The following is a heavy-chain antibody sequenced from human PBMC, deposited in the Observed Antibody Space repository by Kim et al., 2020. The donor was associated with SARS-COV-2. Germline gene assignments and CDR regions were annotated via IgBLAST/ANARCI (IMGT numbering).Heavy chain of an antibody. Sequence: GGSLRLSCAASGFIFTDYGLTWVRQAPGKGLEWVSSINSAGGAYYADSVKGRFTFSRDNSKNTVYLQMSSLTAEDTAIYYCGKRQGYYFDYWGRGTLVTVSS. CDR1: GFIFTDYG. V-gene: IGHV3-23*01. CDR3: GKRQGYYFDY. J-gene: IGHJ4*02. CDR2: INSAGGA.